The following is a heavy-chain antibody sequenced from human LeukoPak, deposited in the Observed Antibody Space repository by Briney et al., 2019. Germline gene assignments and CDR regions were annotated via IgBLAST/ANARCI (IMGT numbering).Heavy chain of an antibody. V-gene: IGHV3-7*03. CDR3: AKDIYYYDSRGYFQH. D-gene: IGHD3-22*01. J-gene: IGHJ1*01. Sequence: GGSLRLSCAASGFTFSSYWMSWVRQAPGKGLEWVANIKQDGSEKYYVDSVKGRFTISRDNAKNSLYLQMNSLRAEDTALYYCAKDIYYYDSRGYFQHWGQGTLVTVSS. CDR2: IKQDGSEK. CDR1: GFTFSSYW.